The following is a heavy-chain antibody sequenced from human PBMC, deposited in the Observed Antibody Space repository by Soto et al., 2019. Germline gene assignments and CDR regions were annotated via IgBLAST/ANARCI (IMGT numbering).Heavy chain of an antibody. V-gene: IGHV3-11*05. Sequence: PGGSLRLACVASGFTFSDYYMSWMRQAPGKELEWVSYISSSSSYTNYADSVKGRFTISRDNAKNSLYLQMNSLRAEDTAVYYCARVPHTYCSGGSCYGGERGYYYGMDVWGQGTTVTVSS. D-gene: IGHD2-15*01. J-gene: IGHJ6*02. CDR3: ARVPHTYCSGGSCYGGERGYYYGMDV. CDR1: GFTFSDYY. CDR2: ISSSSSYT.